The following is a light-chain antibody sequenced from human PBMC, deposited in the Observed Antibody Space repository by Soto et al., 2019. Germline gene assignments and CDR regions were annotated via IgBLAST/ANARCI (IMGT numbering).Light chain of an antibody. V-gene: IGKV3-20*01. CDR2: DAS. CDR3: QQYGNAPIT. CDR1: QSVSSSTY. Sequence: EIVLTQSPGTLSLSPGERSTLSCRASQSVSSSTYLAWYQQKPGQAPRLLIYDASNRATGIPARFSGSGSGTDFTLSISRLEVEDFAVYHCQQYGNAPITFGQGTRREIK. J-gene: IGKJ5*01.